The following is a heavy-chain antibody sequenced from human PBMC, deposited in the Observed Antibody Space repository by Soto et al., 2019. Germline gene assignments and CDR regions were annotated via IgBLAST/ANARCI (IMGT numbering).Heavy chain of an antibody. J-gene: IGHJ4*02. D-gene: IGHD4-17*01. CDR3: ARATVTHYFDY. Sequence: QVQLQESGPGLVKPSQTLSLTCTVSGGSISSGGYYWSWIRQHPGKGPEWIGYIYHSGDTYYNPSLKSRAAISVDTSKNQFSLKLGSVTAADKAVYYCARATVTHYFDYWGQGTLVTVSS. CDR2: IYHSGDT. CDR1: GGSISSGGYY. V-gene: IGHV4-31*03.